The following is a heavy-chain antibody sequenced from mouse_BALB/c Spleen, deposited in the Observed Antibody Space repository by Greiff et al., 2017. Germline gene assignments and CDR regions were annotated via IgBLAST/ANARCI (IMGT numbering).Heavy chain of an antibody. Sequence: QVQLKESGPELVKPGASVKMSCKASGYTFTDYVISWVKQRTGQGLEWIGEIYPGSGSTYYNEKFKGKATLTAVKSSNTAYMQLSSLTSEDSAVYFCAYYRYAWFAYWGQGTLVTVSA. CDR3: AYYRYAWFAY. CDR1: GYTFTDYV. J-gene: IGHJ3*01. CDR2: IYPGSGST. D-gene: IGHD2-14*01. V-gene: IGHV1-77*01.